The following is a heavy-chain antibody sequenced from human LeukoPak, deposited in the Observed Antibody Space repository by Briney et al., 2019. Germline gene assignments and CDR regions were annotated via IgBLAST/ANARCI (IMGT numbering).Heavy chain of an antibody. CDR3: ARGWSDTAMVRDYFDY. Sequence: SETLSLTCAVYGGSFSGYYWSWIRQPPGKGLEWIGEINHSGSTNCNPSLKSRVTISVDTSKNQFSLKLSSVTAADTAVYYCARGWSDTAMVRDYFDYWGQGTLVTVSS. D-gene: IGHD5-18*01. V-gene: IGHV4-34*01. CDR1: GGSFSGYY. J-gene: IGHJ4*02. CDR2: INHSGST.